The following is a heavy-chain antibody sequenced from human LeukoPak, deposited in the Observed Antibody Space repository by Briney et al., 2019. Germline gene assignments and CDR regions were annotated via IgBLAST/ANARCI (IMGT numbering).Heavy chain of an antibody. V-gene: IGHV3-23*01. CDR3: AKDLGVYYDTSGHDFDI. CDR1: GLIFSNYA. D-gene: IGHD3-22*01. J-gene: IGHJ3*02. CDR2: ISGSGGST. Sequence: GGSLRLSCAASGLIFSNYAMTWVRQGPGKGLEWVAGISGSGGSTYYADSVKGRFTISRDNSKNTLYLQMNSLRAEDTAVYYCAKDLGVYYDTSGHDFDIWGQGTMVTVSS.